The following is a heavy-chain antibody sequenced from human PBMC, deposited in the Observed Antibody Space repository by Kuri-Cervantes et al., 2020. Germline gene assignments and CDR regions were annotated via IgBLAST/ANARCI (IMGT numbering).Heavy chain of an antibody. CDR1: GFTFSSYG. J-gene: IGHJ4*02. Sequence: LSLTCAASGFTFSSYGMHWVRQAPGKGLEWVAVIWYDGSNKYYADSVKGRFTISRDNSKNMLYLQMNSLRAEDTAVYYCAKGIGYYYGSGSYYKRSDANFGFDYWGQGTLVTVSS. CDR2: IWYDGSNK. V-gene: IGHV3-33*06. CDR3: AKGIGYYYGSGSYYKRSDANFGFDY. D-gene: IGHD3-10*01.